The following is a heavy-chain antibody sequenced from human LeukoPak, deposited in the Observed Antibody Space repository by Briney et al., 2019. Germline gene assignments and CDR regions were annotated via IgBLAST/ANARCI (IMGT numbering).Heavy chain of an antibody. V-gene: IGHV1-8*01. J-gene: IGHJ4*02. CDR2: MNPNSGNT. Sequence: ASVKVSCKASGYTFTSYDINWVRQATGQGLEWMGWMNPNSGNTGYAQKFQGRVTMTRNTSISTAYMELSSLRSEDTAVYYCARAEQQDGYRLDYWGQGTLVTVSS. CDR1: GYTFTSYD. CDR3: ARAEQQDGYRLDY. D-gene: IGHD5-24*01.